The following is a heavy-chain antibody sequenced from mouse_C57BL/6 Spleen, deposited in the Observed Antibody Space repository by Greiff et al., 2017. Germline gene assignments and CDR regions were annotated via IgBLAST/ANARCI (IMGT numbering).Heavy chain of an antibody. J-gene: IGHJ3*01. V-gene: IGHV2-2*01. CDR1: GFSLTSYG. Sequence: QVQLQQSGPGLVQPSQSLSITCTVSGFSLTSYGVHWVRQSPGKGLEWLGVIWSGGSTDYDAAFISRQSISKDYSKSQVFFKMNSLQADDTAIYYCARERNYYGSSPAWFAYWGQGTLVTVSA. D-gene: IGHD1-1*01. CDR2: IWSGGST. CDR3: ARERNYYGSSPAWFAY.